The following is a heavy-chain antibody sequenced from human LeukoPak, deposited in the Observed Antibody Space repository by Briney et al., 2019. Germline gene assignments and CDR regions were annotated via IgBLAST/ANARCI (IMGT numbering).Heavy chain of an antibody. V-gene: IGHV3-21*01. J-gene: IGHJ4*02. CDR3: ARETPTNDY. CDR1: GFSFSSYN. CDR2: ISSYSDYT. Sequence: GGSLRLSCAVSGFSFSSYNMNWVRQAPGKGLEWVSFISSYSDYTYYTDSVKGRFTTSRDNAKNSLYLQMNSLRAEDTAVYYCARETPTNDYWGQGTLVTVSS.